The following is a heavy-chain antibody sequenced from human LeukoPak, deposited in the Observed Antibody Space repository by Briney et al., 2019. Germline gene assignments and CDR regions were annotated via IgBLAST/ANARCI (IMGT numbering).Heavy chain of an antibody. V-gene: IGHV4-34*01. CDR1: GGSFSGYY. J-gene: IGHJ4*02. CDR3: ARGQGTVTTH. D-gene: IGHD4-11*01. Sequence: SETLSLTCAVYGGSFSGYYWSWIRQPPGKGLEWIGEINHSGSTNYNPSLKSRVTISVDTPKNHFSLNLSSVTAADTAVYYCARGQGTVTTHWGQGTLVTVSS. CDR2: INHSGST.